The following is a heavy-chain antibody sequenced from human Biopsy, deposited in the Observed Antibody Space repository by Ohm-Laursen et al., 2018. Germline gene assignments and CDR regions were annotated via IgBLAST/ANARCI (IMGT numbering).Heavy chain of an antibody. J-gene: IGHJ4*02. V-gene: IGHV3-53*01. D-gene: IGHD3-10*01. CDR2: IYSDGRT. Sequence: SLRLSCTAPGFSVSDNYMSWVRQAPGKGLEWVSVIYSDGRTYYADSVKGRVTISSDNSKNALYLQMSSLRAEDTAVYYYAREKGGDPYYFDYWGQGTLVTISS. CDR3: AREKGGDPYYFDY. CDR1: GFSVSDNY.